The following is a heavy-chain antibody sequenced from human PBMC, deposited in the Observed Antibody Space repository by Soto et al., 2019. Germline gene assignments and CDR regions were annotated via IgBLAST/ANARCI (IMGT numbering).Heavy chain of an antibody. V-gene: IGHV4-59*08. CDR2: IYYSGST. J-gene: IGHJ1*01. CDR1: GGSISSYY. D-gene: IGHD3-10*01. Sequence: PSETLSLTCTVSGGSISSYYWSWIRQPPWKGLEWIGYIYYSGSTNYNPSLKSRVTISVDTSKNQFSLKLSSVTAADTAVYYCARREINYYGSGSYYIEYFQHWGQGTLVTVSS. CDR3: ARREINYYGSGSYYIEYFQH.